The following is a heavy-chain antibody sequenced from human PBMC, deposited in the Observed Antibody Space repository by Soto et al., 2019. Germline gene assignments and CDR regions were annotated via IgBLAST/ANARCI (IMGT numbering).Heavy chain of an antibody. CDR3: AREGAQETDYYFDY. D-gene: IGHD1-26*01. CDR1: GGTFSSYA. J-gene: IGHJ4*02. Sequence: VASVKVSCKASGGTFSSYAISWVRQAPGQGLEWMGGIIPIFGTANYAQKFQGRVTITADESTSTAYMELSSLRSEDTAVYYCAREGAQETDYYFDYWGQGTLVTVSS. CDR2: IIPIFGTA. V-gene: IGHV1-69*13.